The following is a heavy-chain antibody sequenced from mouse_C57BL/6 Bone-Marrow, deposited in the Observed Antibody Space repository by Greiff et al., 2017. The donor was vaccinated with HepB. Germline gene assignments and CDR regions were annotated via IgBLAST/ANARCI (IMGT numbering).Heavy chain of an antibody. V-gene: IGHV3-6*01. CDR3: AKVRSSYAMDY. J-gene: IGHJ4*01. D-gene: IGHD1-3*01. CDR2: ISYDGSN. CDR1: GYSITSGYY. Sequence: EVKVEESGPGLVKPSQSLSLTCSVTGYSITSGYYWNWIRQFPGNKLEWMGYISYDGSNNYNPSLKNRISITRDTSKNQFFLKLNSVTTEDTATYYCAKVRSSYAMDYWGQGTSVTVSS.